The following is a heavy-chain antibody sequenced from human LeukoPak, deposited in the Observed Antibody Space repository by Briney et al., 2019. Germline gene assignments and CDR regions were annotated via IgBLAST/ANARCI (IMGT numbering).Heavy chain of an antibody. V-gene: IGHV1-2*02. CDR3: ARQGYSGYDYDY. CDR2: INPNSGGT. D-gene: IGHD5-12*01. Sequence: ASVKVSCKASGYTFTGYYMHWVRQAPGQGLEWMGWINPNSGGTNYAQKFQGRVTMTRDTSISTAYMEVSRLRSDDAAVYYCARQGYSGYDYDYWGQGTLVTVSS. CDR1: GYTFTGYY. J-gene: IGHJ4*02.